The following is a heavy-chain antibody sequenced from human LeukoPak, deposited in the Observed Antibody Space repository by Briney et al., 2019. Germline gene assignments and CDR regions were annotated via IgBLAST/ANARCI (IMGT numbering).Heavy chain of an antibody. V-gene: IGHV3-48*03. CDR3: AREWRYGDYVSPFDY. CDR2: ISYSSSTT. D-gene: IGHD4-17*01. Sequence: GGSLRLSCAASGFPLSSYEMNWVRQAPGKGLEWVSYISYSSSTTYYADSVKGRFTISRDNAKNSLYLQMNSLRAEDTAVYYCAREWRYGDYVSPFDYWGQGALVTVSS. CDR1: GFPLSSYE. J-gene: IGHJ4*02.